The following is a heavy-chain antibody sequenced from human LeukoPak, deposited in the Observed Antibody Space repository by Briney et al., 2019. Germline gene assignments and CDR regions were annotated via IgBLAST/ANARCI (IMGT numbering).Heavy chain of an antibody. Sequence: SETLSLTCSVSDTSISTYYWSWIRQPAGKGLEWIGHIYTTGTTNYNPSLKSRVTMSIDTSKNQFSLNLRSVTAADTAVYYCARALGTGLVDYWGQGTLVTVSS. J-gene: IGHJ4*02. CDR3: ARALGTGLVDY. D-gene: IGHD2-8*02. CDR2: IYTTGTT. CDR1: DTSISTYY. V-gene: IGHV4-4*07.